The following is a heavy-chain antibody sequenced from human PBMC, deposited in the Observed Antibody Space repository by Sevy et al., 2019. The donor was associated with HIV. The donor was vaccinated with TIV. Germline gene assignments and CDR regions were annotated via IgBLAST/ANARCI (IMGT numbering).Heavy chain of an antibody. D-gene: IGHD6-6*01. Sequence: GGSLRLPCAASGFTFSSYAMSWVRQAPGKGLEWISAISGSDGSTYYTDSVKGRFTISRDNSKNTLYLQMNSLRVEDTAVYYCAKDQYSSSSIDELFDYWGQGTLVTVSS. V-gene: IGHV3-23*01. CDR3: AKDQYSSSSIDELFDY. CDR2: ISGSDGST. CDR1: GFTFSSYA. J-gene: IGHJ4*02.